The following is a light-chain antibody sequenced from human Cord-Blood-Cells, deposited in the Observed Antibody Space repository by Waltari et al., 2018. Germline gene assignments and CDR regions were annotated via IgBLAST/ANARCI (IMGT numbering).Light chain of an antibody. CDR3: QQYGSSPLT. CDR1: QSFSSRY. Sequence: EIALMQSPGTLSLSPVEGSTLSCRASQSFSSRYLAWYQQKPGQAPRLLIYGASSRATGIPDRFSGSGSGTDFTLTISRLEPEDFAVYYCQQYGSSPLTFGGGTKVEIK. J-gene: IGKJ4*01. CDR2: GAS. V-gene: IGKV3-20*01.